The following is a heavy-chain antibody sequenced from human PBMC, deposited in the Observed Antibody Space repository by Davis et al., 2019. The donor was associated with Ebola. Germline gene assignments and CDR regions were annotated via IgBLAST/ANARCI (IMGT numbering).Heavy chain of an antibody. V-gene: IGHV7-4-1*02. CDR3: ARGDMSAVGSDY. CDR2: INTNTGNP. CDR1: GYTFTNYA. D-gene: IGHD6-13*01. J-gene: IGHJ4*02. Sequence: AASVKVSCKASGYTFTNYAVHWVRQAPGQGLEWMGWINTNTGNPIYAQGSTGRFVFSLDTSVGTAYLQISSLKAEDTAVYYCARGDMSAVGSDYWGQGTLVTVSS.